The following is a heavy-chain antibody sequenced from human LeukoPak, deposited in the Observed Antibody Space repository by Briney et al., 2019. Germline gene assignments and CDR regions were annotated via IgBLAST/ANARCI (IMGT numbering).Heavy chain of an antibody. CDR1: GYSFTSYW. Sequence: GESLKISCKGSGYSFTSYWIGWVRQIPGKGLEWMGIIYPGDSDTRYSPSFQGQFTISADKSISTAYLQWSSLKATDTAMYYCARQKESDAFDIWGQGTMVTVSS. CDR2: IYPGDSDT. J-gene: IGHJ3*02. CDR3: ARQKESDAFDI. V-gene: IGHV5-51*01.